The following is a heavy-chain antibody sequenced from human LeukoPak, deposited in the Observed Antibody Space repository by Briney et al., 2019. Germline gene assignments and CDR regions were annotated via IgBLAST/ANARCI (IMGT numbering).Heavy chain of an antibody. CDR3: GRNRLGKALDI. J-gene: IGHJ3*02. CDR2: IGPNSGDT. V-gene: IGHV1-2*02. D-gene: IGHD7-27*01. Sequence: ASVKVSCKASGYTFTGYYIHWVRQAPGQGLEWMGWIGPNSGDTSYAQKFQGRVTVTRDTSISTAYMELSRLRSDDTAVYYCGRNRLGKALDIWGQGTMVTVSS. CDR1: GYTFTGYY.